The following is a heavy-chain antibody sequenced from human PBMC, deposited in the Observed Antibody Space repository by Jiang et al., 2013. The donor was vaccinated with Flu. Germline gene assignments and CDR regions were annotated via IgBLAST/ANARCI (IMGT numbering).Heavy chain of an antibody. CDR1: GFTFSSYG. CDR2: ISFDGSDE. V-gene: IGHV3-33*05. D-gene: IGHD1-1*01. CDR3: ARDSANWDFDY. J-gene: IGHJ4*02. Sequence: LLESGGGVGQSGRSLRLSCAASGFTFSSYGMHWVRHAPGKGLEWVAFISFDGSDEYYADSVKGRFTISRATSESTVYLQMNSLRAEDTAVYYCARDSANWDFDYWGQGTPVTVSS.